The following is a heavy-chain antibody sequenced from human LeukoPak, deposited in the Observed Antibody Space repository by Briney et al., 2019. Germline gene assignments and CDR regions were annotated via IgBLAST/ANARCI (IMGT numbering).Heavy chain of an antibody. CDR2: ISAYNGHT. Sequence: ASVKVSCKASGYTFSDYGVSWVRQAPGQGLEWMGWISAYNGHTDYAQKLQGRVTMTTDTSTSTAYMELRSLRSDDTAVYFCARAERTAITHDYWGQGTLVTVPS. D-gene: IGHD5-18*01. CDR3: ARAERTAITHDY. V-gene: IGHV1-18*01. J-gene: IGHJ4*02. CDR1: GYTFSDYG.